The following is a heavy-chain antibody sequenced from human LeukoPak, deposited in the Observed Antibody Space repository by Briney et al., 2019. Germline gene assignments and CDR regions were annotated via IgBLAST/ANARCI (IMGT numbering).Heavy chain of an antibody. D-gene: IGHD3-22*01. V-gene: IGHV3-13*01. CDR2: IGTAGDT. J-gene: IGHJ4*02. CDR1: GFTFSSYD. Sequence: GGSLRLSCAASGFTFSSYDMHWVRQATGKGLEWVSAIGTAGDTYYPGSVKGRFTISRENAKNSLYLQRNSLRAGDTAVYYCARAKKYYYDSSGYLGTYYFDYWGQGTLVTVSS. CDR3: ARAKKYYYDSSGYLGTYYFDY.